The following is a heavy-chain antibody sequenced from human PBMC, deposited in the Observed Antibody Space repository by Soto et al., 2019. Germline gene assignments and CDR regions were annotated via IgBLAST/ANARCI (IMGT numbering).Heavy chain of an antibody. CDR1: GFTVSSNY. V-gene: IGHV3-66*01. CDR2: IYSGGST. Sequence: AGGSLRLSCAASGFTVSSNYMSWVRQAPGKGLEWVSVIYSGGSTYYADSVKGRFTISRDNSKNTLYLQMNSLRAEDTAVYYCARGQFGEKNTGIDYWGQGTLVTVSS. D-gene: IGHD3-10*01. J-gene: IGHJ4*02. CDR3: ARGQFGEKNTGIDY.